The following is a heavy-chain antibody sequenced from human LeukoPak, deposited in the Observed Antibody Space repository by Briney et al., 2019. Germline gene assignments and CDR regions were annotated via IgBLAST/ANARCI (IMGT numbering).Heavy chain of an antibody. CDR2: IYHSGST. CDR1: GGSLSGYY. D-gene: IGHD3-22*01. CDR3: ARGGNTMIVVDYFDY. Sequence: SETLSLTCAVYGGSLSGYYWSWIRQPPGKGLEWIGEIYHSGSTNYNPSLKSRVTISVDKSKNQFSLKLSSVTAADTAVYYCARGGNTMIVVDYFDYWGQGTLVTVSS. V-gene: IGHV4-34*01. J-gene: IGHJ4*02.